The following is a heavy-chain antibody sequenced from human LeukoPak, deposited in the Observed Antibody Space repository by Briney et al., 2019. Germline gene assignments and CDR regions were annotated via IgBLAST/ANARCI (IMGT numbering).Heavy chain of an antibody. CDR1: ADSISNYH. CDR2: IYYSGST. D-gene: IGHD3-3*01. Sequence: SETLSLTCTISADSISNYHWSWIRQPPGKGLEWIGYIYYSGSTNYNPSLKSRVTISVDTSKNQFSLKLSSVTAADTAVYYCARGLRYDFWSGYPPVYFDYWGQGTLVTVSS. CDR3: ARGLRYDFWSGYPPVYFDY. J-gene: IGHJ4*02. V-gene: IGHV4-59*01.